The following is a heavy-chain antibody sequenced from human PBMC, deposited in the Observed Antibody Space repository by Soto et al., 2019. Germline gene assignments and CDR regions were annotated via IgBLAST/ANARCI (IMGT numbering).Heavy chain of an antibody. CDR1: GFAFSSEW. V-gene: IGHV3-74*01. D-gene: IGHD2-15*01. CDR2: IDPYDTGI. J-gene: IGHJ4*02. CDR3: TSDTFGARDS. Sequence: EVQLVESGGGLVQPGGSLRLSCAASGFAFSSEWMHWVRQAPGKGLVWVSRIDPYDTGITYADSVKGRFTISRDNAKNTLYVQMTSLRAEDTAVYYCTSDTFGARDSWGQGTLVTVSS.